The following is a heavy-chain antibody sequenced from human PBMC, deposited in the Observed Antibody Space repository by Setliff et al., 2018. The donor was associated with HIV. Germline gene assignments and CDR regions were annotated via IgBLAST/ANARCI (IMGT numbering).Heavy chain of an antibody. Sequence: GGSLRLSCAASGFTFSAYSMTWVRQAPGRGLEWVSYITSTGTTTLYADSLRGRFTASRDNAESTLYLQMNNLRAEDTAVYYCAIIRETGSPYWGQGTQVTAPQ. CDR1: GFTFSAYS. J-gene: IGHJ4*02. CDR3: AIIRETGSPY. V-gene: IGHV3-48*04. D-gene: IGHD3-9*01. CDR2: ITSTGTTT.